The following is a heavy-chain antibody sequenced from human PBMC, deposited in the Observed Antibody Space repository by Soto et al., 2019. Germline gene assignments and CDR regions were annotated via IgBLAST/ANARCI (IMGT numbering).Heavy chain of an antibody. D-gene: IGHD3-3*01. Sequence: SETLSLTYTVSGGSMSSYYWTWIRQPAGKGLEWIGRVYSSGGTHYNPSLKSRVTISLDTSKNQFSLRLLSVTDADTAVYYCARGQRFSDWFDPWGQGTLVTVSS. CDR3: ARGQRFSDWFDP. J-gene: IGHJ5*02. CDR1: GGSMSSYY. CDR2: VYSSGGT. V-gene: IGHV4-4*07.